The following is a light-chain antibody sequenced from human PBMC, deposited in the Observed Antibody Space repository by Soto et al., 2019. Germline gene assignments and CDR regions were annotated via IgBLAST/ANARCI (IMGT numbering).Light chain of an antibody. V-gene: IGKV3-11*01. J-gene: IGKJ1*01. CDR3: QHYGTA. Sequence: EIVLTQSPAPLSFSPGERATLSCRASQSVRSYLAWYQHRPGQSPRLLLYDASTRATGIPDRFSGSGSGTDFTLTISRLEAEEFAVYYCQHYGTALGQGTKVDIK. CDR1: QSVRSY. CDR2: DAS.